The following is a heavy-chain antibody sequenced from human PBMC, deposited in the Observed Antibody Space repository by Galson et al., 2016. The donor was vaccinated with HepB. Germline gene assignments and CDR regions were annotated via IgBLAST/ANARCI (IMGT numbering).Heavy chain of an antibody. CDR2: VNPEDGET. Sequence: VKVSCKVSGYSFTDYYIHWVQQAPGKGLEWMGLVNPEDGETIYAERFQGRVTITADTSTDTAYMELSSLRSEDTAMYYCGTGRKRPYFYYMDVWGKGTTVTVSS. V-gene: IGHV1-69-2*01. J-gene: IGHJ6*03. CDR3: GTGRKRPYFYYMDV. CDR1: GYSFTDYY.